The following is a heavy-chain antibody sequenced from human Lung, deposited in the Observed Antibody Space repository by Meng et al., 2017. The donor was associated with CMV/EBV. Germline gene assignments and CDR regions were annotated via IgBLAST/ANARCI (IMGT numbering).Heavy chain of an antibody. D-gene: IGHD5-18*01. J-gene: IGHJ4*02. Sequence: GGSLRLSCAASGFTFSSYSMNWVRQAPGKGLEWVSSISSSSSYIYYADSVKGRFTISRDNAKNSLYLQMNSLRAEDTAVYYCARDNSYGDEYYFDYLGQGXLVTVSS. V-gene: IGHV3-21*01. CDR2: ISSSSSYI. CDR3: ARDNSYGDEYYFDY. CDR1: GFTFSSYS.